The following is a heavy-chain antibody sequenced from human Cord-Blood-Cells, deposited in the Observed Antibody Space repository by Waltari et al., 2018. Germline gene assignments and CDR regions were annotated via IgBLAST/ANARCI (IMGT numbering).Heavy chain of an antibody. CDR3: ARGRVGATPNWFDP. CDR2: IKHSGST. Sequence: QMQLQQWGAGLLKPSETLSLTCAVYGGSFSGYYWSWIRQPPGKGLEWIGEIKHSGSTNYSPSHKRRVTISVDTSKNQFSLKLSSVTAADTAVYYCARGRVGATPNWFDPWGQGTLVTVSS. J-gene: IGHJ5*02. D-gene: IGHD1-26*01. CDR1: GGSFSGYY. V-gene: IGHV4-34*01.